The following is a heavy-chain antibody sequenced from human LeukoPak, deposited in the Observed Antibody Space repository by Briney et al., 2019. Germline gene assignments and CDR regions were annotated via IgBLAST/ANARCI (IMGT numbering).Heavy chain of an antibody. CDR2: INPNSGGT. D-gene: IGHD3-10*01. CDR3: ARVPYYYGSGSQGYYFDY. Sequence: GASVKVSCKASGYTFTGYYMHWVRQAPGQGLEWMGWINPNSGGTNYAQKFQGRVTMTRDTSISTAYMELSRLRSDDTAVYYCARVPYYYGSGSQGYYFDYWGQGTLVTVSS. V-gene: IGHV1-2*02. CDR1: GYTFTGYY. J-gene: IGHJ4*02.